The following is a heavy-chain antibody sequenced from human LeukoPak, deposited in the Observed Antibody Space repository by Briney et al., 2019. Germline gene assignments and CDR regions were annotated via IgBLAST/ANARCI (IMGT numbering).Heavy chain of an antibody. CDR3: ARPYSSSWYIEGHFDY. D-gene: IGHD6-13*01. CDR2: INPNSGGT. CDR1: GYTFTGYY. V-gene: IGHV1-2*02. Sequence: VASVKVSCKASGYTFTGYYMHWVRQAPGQGLEWMGWINPNSGGTNYAQKFQGRVTMTRDTSISTAYMELSRLRSDDTAVYYCARPYSSSWYIEGHFDYWGQGTLVTVSS. J-gene: IGHJ4*02.